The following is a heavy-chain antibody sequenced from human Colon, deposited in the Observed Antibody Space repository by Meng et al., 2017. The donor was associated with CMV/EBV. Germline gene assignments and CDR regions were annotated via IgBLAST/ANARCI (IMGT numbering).Heavy chain of an antibody. Sequence: GGSLRLSCAASGFTFSSYSMNWVRQAPGKGLEWVSSISSSSSYIYYADSVKGRFTISRDNARNSIYLQMNSLGADDTAVYYCARDGGWYEYYFDYWGQGILVTVSS. CDR3: ARDGGWYEYYFDY. V-gene: IGHV3-21*01. D-gene: IGHD6-13*01. CDR1: GFTFSSYS. CDR2: ISSSSSYI. J-gene: IGHJ4*02.